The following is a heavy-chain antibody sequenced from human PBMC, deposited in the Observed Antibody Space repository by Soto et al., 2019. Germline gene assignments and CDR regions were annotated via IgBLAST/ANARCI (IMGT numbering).Heavy chain of an antibody. CDR2: IYSSGRT. J-gene: IGHJ2*01. CDR1: GGSTSGKY. Sequence: QVHLQESGPGVVKASETLSLTCSLSGGSTSGKYWSWIRQSAGKGLEWIGRIYSSGRTHYNPSLGSRVSMSVAQNSFSLRLTSVTSADTAIYYCASDFDVNTALDYWYFDLWGRGTQVSVSS. CDR3: ASDFDVNTALDYWYFDL. D-gene: IGHD3-9*01. V-gene: IGHV4-4*07.